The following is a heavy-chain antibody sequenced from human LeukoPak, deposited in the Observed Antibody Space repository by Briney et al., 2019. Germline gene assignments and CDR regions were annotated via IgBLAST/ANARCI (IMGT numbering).Heavy chain of an antibody. D-gene: IGHD1-26*01. J-gene: IGHJ2*01. CDR3: AKEGSRENWYFDL. V-gene: IGHV3-9*01. CDR2: ISWNSGSI. Sequence: GGSLRLSCAVSGFTFDDYAMHWVRQAPGKGLEWVSGISWNSGSIGYADSVKGRFTISRDNAKNSLYLQMNSLRAEDTALYYCAKEGSRENWYFDLWGRGTLVTVSS. CDR1: GFTFDDYA.